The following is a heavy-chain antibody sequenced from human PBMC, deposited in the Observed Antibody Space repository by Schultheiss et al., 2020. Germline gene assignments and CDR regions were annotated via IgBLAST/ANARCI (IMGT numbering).Heavy chain of an antibody. D-gene: IGHD2-21*01. J-gene: IGHJ4*02. CDR1: GFTFSSSW. CDR3: ARQLWLKY. V-gene: IGHV3-64*02. Sequence: GGSLRLSCAASGFTFSSSWVHWVRQVPGKGLEYVSAISSNGGSTYYADSVKGRFTISRDNSKNTLYLQMGSLRAEDMAVYYCARQLWLKYWGQGTLVTVSS. CDR2: ISSNGGST.